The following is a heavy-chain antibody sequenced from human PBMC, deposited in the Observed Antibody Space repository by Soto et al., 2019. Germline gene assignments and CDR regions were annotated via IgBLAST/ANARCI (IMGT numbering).Heavy chain of an antibody. V-gene: IGHV4-61*01. CDR1: GGSVSSGSYY. J-gene: IGHJ4*02. D-gene: IGHD6-19*01. CDR2: IYYSGST. Sequence: SETLSLTCTVSGGSVSSGSYYWSWIRQPPGKGLEWIGYIYYSGSTNYNPSLKSRVTISVDTSKNQFSLKLSSVTAADTAVYYCARANVAVAGSFDYWGQGTLVTVSS. CDR3: ARANVAVAGSFDY.